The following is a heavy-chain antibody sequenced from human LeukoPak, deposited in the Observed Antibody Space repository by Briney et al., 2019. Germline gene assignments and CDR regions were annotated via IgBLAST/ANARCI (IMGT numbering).Heavy chain of an antibody. V-gene: IGHV3-21*01. Sequence: KPGESLRLSCAASGFNFSSYSMDWVRQAPGKGLQWVSSISSSSNYIYYADSVKGRFTISRDNAKNSLYLQMNSLRVEDTAVYYCARDGRGFKIPEDHWGQGTLVTVSS. CDR1: GFNFSSYS. CDR3: ARDGRGFKIPEDH. D-gene: IGHD5-24*01. CDR2: ISSSSNYI. J-gene: IGHJ4*02.